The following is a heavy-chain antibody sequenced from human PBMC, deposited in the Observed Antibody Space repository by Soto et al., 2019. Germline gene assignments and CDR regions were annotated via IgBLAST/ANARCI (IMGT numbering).Heavy chain of an antibody. Sequence: ASVKVSCKASGCTFSRYGISWVRQAPGQGLEWMAWTSANNHATNYVEELQGSVTLTTDMSTGTAYMELRSLRSDDTAVYYCARGPDCTNGVCYRRGHYYGMDVWGQGTTVTVSS. CDR2: TSANNHAT. CDR1: GCTFSRYG. D-gene: IGHD2-8*01. J-gene: IGHJ6*02. V-gene: IGHV1-18*04. CDR3: ARGPDCTNGVCYRRGHYYGMDV.